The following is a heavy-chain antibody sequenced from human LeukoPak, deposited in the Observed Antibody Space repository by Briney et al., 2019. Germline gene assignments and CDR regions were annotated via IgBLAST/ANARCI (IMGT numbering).Heavy chain of an antibody. CDR2: ISSSSTII. CDR3: ARGDYYDSSGYYYTY. V-gene: IGHV3-48*01. D-gene: IGHD3-22*01. CDR1: GFTFSDYT. Sequence: GGPLRLSCAASGFTFSDYTMNWVRQAPGKGLEWVSYISSSSTIINYADSVKGRFTISRDNAKNSLYLQMNSLRAEDTAVYYCARGDYYDSSGYYYTYWGQGTLVTVSS. J-gene: IGHJ4*02.